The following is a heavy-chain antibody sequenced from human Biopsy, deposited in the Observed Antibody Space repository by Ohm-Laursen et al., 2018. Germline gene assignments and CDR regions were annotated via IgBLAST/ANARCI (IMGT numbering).Heavy chain of an antibody. CDR1: GDSNSSDY. V-gene: IGHV4-59*01. CDR3: ARLYRLDDYWNDDPPDAFDV. Sequence: TLSLTCTVSGDSNSSDYWSWIRQSPGKGLEWIGYISNRGSTNYNPSLRGRVTISVDTSKNQFSLKLSSLTAADTAVFFCARLYRLDDYWNDDPPDAFDVWGQGTVVTVSS. CDR2: ISNRGST. D-gene: IGHD3-3*01. J-gene: IGHJ3*01.